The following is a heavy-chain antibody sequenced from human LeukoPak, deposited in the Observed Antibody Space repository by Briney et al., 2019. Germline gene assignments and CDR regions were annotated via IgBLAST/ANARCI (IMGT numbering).Heavy chain of an antibody. J-gene: IGHJ4*02. CDR2: ISGESGDT. V-gene: IGHV1-18*01. Sequence: GASVKVSCKASGYIFRSYSISWVRQAPGQGLEWMGWISGESGDTKYAQKFQGRLTMTVDASTSTAHMDLRRLRSDDSAVYYCARGTYCGGDCFSLGGNYYFDYWGQGTLVTVSS. CDR3: ARGTYCGGDCFSLGGNYYFDY. CDR1: GYIFRSYS. D-gene: IGHD2-21*02.